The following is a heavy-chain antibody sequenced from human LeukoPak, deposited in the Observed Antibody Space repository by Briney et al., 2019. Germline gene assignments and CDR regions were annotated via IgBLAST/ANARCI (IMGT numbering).Heavy chain of an antibody. CDR2: ISGSGGST. J-gene: IGHJ4*02. CDR3: AKDGDVDTAMVLEAYFDH. D-gene: IGHD5-18*01. Sequence: GGSLRLSCAASGFTFSSYAMSWVRQAPGKGLEWVSAISGSGGSTYYADSVKGRFTISRDNSKNTLYLQMNSLRAEDTAVYYCAKDGDVDTAMVLEAYFDHWGQGTLVTVSS. CDR1: GFTFSSYA. V-gene: IGHV3-23*01.